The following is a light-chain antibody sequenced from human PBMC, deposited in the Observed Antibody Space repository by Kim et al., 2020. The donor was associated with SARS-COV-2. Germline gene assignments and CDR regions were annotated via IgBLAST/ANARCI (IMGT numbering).Light chain of an antibody. CDR1: KLGDKY. Sequence: SYELTQPPSVSVSPGQTATITCSGDKLGDKYGCWYQQKPGQSPVLVIYQDNKRPSGIPERFSGSNSGNTATLTISGTQPMDEADYYCQAWDSNIGGVFGGGTKLTVL. CDR3: QAWDSNIGGV. V-gene: IGLV3-1*01. CDR2: QDN. J-gene: IGLJ3*02.